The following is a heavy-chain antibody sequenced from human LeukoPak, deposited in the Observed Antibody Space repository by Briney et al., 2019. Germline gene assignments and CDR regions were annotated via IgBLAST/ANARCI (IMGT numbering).Heavy chain of an antibody. CDR2: ISRGSHNI. V-gene: IGHV3-48*04. Sequence: GGSLRLSCAASGFSFSGYRMNWVRQPPGQGLEWISYISRGSHNIYYADSVRGRFTISRDDAKNSLYLQMNSLRAEDTGIYYCSRETTSGYWGQGTLVTVSS. CDR3: SRETTSGY. CDR1: GFSFSGYR. J-gene: IGHJ4*02. D-gene: IGHD1-1*01.